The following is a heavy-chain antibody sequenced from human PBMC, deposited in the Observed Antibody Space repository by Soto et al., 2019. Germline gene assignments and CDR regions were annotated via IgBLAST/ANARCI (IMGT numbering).Heavy chain of an antibody. Sequence: EVQLVESGGGLVQPGGPLRFSGAASGFTFRSYAIHWFRQAPGKGLEFVSAIGGNGGSTYYANSVKGRFTISRDNSKNTLYLQMGSLRAEDMAVYYCATNYGDYYYYGMDVWGQGTTVTVSS. D-gene: IGHD4-17*01. CDR3: ATNYGDYYYYGMDV. CDR2: IGGNGGST. J-gene: IGHJ6*02. CDR1: GFTFRSYA. V-gene: IGHV3-64*01.